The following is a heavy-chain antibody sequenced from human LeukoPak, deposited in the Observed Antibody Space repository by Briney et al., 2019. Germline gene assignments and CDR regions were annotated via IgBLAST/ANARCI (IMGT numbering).Heavy chain of an antibody. J-gene: IGHJ4*02. CDR3: AKDWSSGWPYFFDY. CDR2: ISGSGGST. D-gene: IGHD6-19*01. Sequence: GGSLRLSCAASGFTFSSYEMNWVRQAPGKGLEWVSAISGSGGSTYYADSVKGRFTISRDNSKNTLFLQMNSLRAEDTAVYYCAKDWSSGWPYFFDYWGQGTLVTVSS. CDR1: GFTFSSYE. V-gene: IGHV3-23*01.